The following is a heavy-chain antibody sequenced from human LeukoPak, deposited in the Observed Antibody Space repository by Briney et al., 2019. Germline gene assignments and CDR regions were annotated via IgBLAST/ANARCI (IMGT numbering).Heavy chain of an antibody. V-gene: IGHV4-39*01. Sequence: PSETLSLTCTVSDGSISSSSYYWGWIRQPPGKGLEWIGSIYYSGSTYYNPSLKSRVTISVDTSKNQFSLKLSSVTAADTAVYYCARQTLRYFDWLARPTAEYSQHWGQGTLVTVSS. D-gene: IGHD3-9*01. CDR3: ARQTLRYFDWLARPTAEYSQH. J-gene: IGHJ1*01. CDR2: IYYSGST. CDR1: DGSISSSSYY.